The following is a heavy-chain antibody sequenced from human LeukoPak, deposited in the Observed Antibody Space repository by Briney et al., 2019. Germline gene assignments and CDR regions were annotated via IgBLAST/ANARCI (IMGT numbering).Heavy chain of an antibody. CDR2: ISRSSGTI. CDR1: GFTFSDYY. Sequence: GGSLRLSCAASGFTFSDYYMTWIRQAPGRGLEWVSHISRSSGTIYYADSVQGRFTVSRDNGKKSLYLQMSYLRAEDTAVYYCVREAKMTNILWGQGTLVTVSS. D-gene: IGHD2-21*01. V-gene: IGHV3-11*01. CDR3: VREAKMTNIL. J-gene: IGHJ4*02.